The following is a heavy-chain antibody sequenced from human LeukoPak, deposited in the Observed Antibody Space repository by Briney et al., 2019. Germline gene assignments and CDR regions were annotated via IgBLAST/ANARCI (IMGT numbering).Heavy chain of an antibody. CDR2: ITTYNGNT. J-gene: IGHJ4*02. V-gene: IGHV1-18*01. CDR3: AGTYIADSGGYSAFDY. Sequence: ASVKVSCKTSGYTFTSYSIVWVRQAPGQGLEWMGWITTYNGNTNYAQRIQDRVTMTTDTSTSTAYMELRSLRSDDTAVYYCAGTYIADSGGYSAFDYWGQGTLVTVSS. D-gene: IGHD1-26*01. CDR1: GYTFTSYS.